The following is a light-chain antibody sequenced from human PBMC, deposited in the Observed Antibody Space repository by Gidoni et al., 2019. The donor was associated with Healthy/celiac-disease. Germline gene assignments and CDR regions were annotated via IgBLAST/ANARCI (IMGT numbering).Light chain of an antibody. V-gene: IGLV2-14*03. J-gene: IGLJ1*01. Sequence: QSALTQPASVSGSPGKSITISCTGTSSDVGGYNYVSWYQQHPGKAPKLMIYDVSNRPSGVSNRFSGSKSGNTASLTISVLQAEDEADYYCSSYTSSSTYVFGTGTKVTVL. CDR1: SSDVGGYNY. CDR3: SSYTSSSTYV. CDR2: DVS.